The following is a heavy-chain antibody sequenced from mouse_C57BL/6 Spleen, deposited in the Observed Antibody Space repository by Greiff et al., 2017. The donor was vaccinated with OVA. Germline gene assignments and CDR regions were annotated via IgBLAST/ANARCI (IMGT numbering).Heavy chain of an antibody. V-gene: IGHV1-26*01. CDR2: INPNNGGT. CDR1: GYTFTDYY. J-gene: IGHJ1*03. D-gene: IGHD2-4*01. CDR3: ARRRDDYDGGYWYFDV. Sequence: VQLQQSGPELVKPGASVKISCKASGYTFTDYYMNWVKQSHGKSLEWIGDINPNNGGTSYNQKFKGKATLTVDKSSSTAYMALRSLTAEDSAVYYCARRRDDYDGGYWYFDVWGTGTTVTVSS.